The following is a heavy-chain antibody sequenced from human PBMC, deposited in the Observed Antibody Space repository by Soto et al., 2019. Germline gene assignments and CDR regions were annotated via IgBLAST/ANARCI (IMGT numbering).Heavy chain of an antibody. D-gene: IGHD6-19*01. Sequence: SETLSLTCTVSGGSISSSSYYWGWIRQPPGEGLEWIGSIYYSGSTYYNPSLKSRVTISVDTSKSQFSLKLSSVTAADTAVYYCARRKKGDSSGWLGVFWWAHYYYGMDVWGQGTTVTVSS. J-gene: IGHJ6*02. CDR3: ARRKKGDSSGWLGVFWWAHYYYGMDV. CDR2: IYYSGST. V-gene: IGHV4-39*01. CDR1: GGSISSSSYY.